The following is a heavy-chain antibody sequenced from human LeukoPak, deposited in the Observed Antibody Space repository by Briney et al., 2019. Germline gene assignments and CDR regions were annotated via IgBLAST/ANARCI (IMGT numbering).Heavy chain of an antibody. CDR1: GFTFSSYA. J-gene: IGHJ4*02. CDR2: ISGSGGST. Sequence: TGGSLRLSCAASGFTFSSYAMSWVRQAPGKGLEWVLAISGSGGSTYYAGSVKGRFTISRDNSKNTLYLQMNSLRAEDTAVYYCAKGYGSGSFDYWGQGTLVTVSS. CDR3: AKGYGSGSFDY. V-gene: IGHV3-23*01. D-gene: IGHD3-10*01.